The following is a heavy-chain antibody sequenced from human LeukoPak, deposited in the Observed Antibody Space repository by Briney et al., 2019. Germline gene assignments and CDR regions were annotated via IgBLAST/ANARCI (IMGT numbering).Heavy chain of an antibody. CDR2: INPSGGST. CDR1: GYTFTSYY. J-gene: IGHJ4*02. CDR3: ARVPRVKVGAKGYYFDY. V-gene: IGHV1-46*01. Sequence: ASVKVSCKASGYTFTSYYMHWVRQAPGQGLEWMGIINPSGGSTSYAQKFQGRVTMTRDTSTSTVYMELSSLRSEDTAVYYCARVPRVKVGAKGYYFDYWGQGTLVTVSS. D-gene: IGHD1-26*01.